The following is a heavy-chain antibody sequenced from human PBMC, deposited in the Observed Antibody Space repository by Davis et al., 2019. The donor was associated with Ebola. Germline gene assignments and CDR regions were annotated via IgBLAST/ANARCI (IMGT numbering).Heavy chain of an antibody. CDR2: ISWNSGSI. D-gene: IGHD2-15*01. V-gene: IGHV3-9*01. Sequence: SLKISCAASGFTFDDYAMHWVRQAPGKGLEWVSGISWNSGSIGYADSVKGRFTISRDNAKNSLYLQMNSLRAEDTAVYYCAREGVAATGGFYYYGMDVWGQGTTVTVSS. CDR1: GFTFDDYA. J-gene: IGHJ6*02. CDR3: AREGVAATGGFYYYGMDV.